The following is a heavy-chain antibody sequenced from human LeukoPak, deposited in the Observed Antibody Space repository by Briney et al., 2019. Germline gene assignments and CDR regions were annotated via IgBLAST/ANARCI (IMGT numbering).Heavy chain of an antibody. CDR1: GGSFSGYY. CDR2: INHSGST. D-gene: IGHD2-2*01. J-gene: IGHJ6*03. Sequence: PSETLSLTCAVYGGSFSGYYWSWIRQPPGKGPEWIGEINHSGSTNYNPSLKSRVTISVDTSKNQFSLKLSSVTAADTAVYYCARGAGYCSSTSCYATYYYYYMDVWGKGTTVTVS. V-gene: IGHV4-34*01. CDR3: ARGAGYCSSTSCYATYYYYYMDV.